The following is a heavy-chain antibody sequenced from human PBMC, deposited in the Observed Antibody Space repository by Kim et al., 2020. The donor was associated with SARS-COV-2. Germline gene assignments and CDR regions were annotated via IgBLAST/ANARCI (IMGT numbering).Heavy chain of an antibody. CDR1: GFTFSDSA. V-gene: IGHV3-73*01. CDR2: IRSKVNGYVT. CDR3: IRVPGTTLAFWDAFDL. J-gene: IGHJ3*01. Sequence: GGSLRLSCGASGFTFSDSAMHWVRRASGKGLEWVGRIRSKVNGYVTAYSASVRGRFTISRDDSRNTAYLQMNSLKTEDTAVYYCIRVPGTTLAFWDAFDLWGQGTMVAVSS. D-gene: IGHD1-1*01.